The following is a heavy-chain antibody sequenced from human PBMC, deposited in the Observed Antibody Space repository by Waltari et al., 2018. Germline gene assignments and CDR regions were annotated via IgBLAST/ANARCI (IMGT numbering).Heavy chain of an antibody. CDR1: GGSFSGYY. Sequence: QVQLQQWGAGLLQPSETLSLTCAVYGGSFSGYYWGWIRQPPGKGLEWIGEINHSGNKNYNPSLRSRVTMLVDTSKSQFSLKLNSVTAADTAVYYCVRLEDCSGPGGNCYPGDSFALDVWGQGTTVTVSS. J-gene: IGHJ6*02. D-gene: IGHD2-21*02. CDR3: VRLEDCSGPGGNCYPGDSFALDV. CDR2: INHSGNK. V-gene: IGHV4-34*02.